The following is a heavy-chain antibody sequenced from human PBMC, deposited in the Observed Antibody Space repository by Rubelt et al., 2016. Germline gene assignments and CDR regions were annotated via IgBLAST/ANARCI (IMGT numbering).Heavy chain of an antibody. CDR2: ISGDGHTI. D-gene: IGHD1-1*01. CDR1: GFKFNTYA. CDR3: ARDGRLLDS. J-gene: IGHJ4*02. Sequence: DVQLEESGGGLVQPGGSLRLSCMTSGFKFNTYAMNWVRQAPGKGLEWISYISGDGHTIFTADSLRHRFAISRDDTHNSVYPQINSLTVQDTALYFCARDGRLLDSWGQGTLVTVS. V-gene: IGHV3-48*04.